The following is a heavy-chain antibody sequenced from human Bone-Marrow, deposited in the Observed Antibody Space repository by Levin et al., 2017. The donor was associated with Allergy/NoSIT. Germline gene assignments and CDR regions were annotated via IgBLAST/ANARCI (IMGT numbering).Heavy chain of an antibody. Sequence: GESLKISCAASGFTFSSYAMSWVRQAPGKGLEWVSAISGSGGSTYYADSVKGRFTISRDNSKNTLYLQMNSLRAEDTAVYYCAKGGMDDFWSGYYTGIFLWGQGTLVTVSS. V-gene: IGHV3-23*01. CDR2: ISGSGGST. D-gene: IGHD3-3*01. CDR1: GFTFSSYA. J-gene: IGHJ4*02. CDR3: AKGGMDDFWSGYYTGIFL.